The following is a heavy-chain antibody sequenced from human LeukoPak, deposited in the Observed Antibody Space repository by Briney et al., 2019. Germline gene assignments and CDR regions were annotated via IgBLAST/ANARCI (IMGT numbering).Heavy chain of an antibody. CDR1: GGSISSSSYY. CDR3: ARDGNGGNSWGWFDP. V-gene: IGHV4-39*07. J-gene: IGHJ5*02. CDR2: IYYSGST. D-gene: IGHD4-23*01. Sequence: SETLSLTCTVSGGSISSSSYYWGWIRQPPGKGLEWIGSIYYSGSTYYNPSLKSRVTISVDTSKKQFSLRLHSVTAADTAVYYCARDGNGGNSWGWFDPWGQGTLVTVSS.